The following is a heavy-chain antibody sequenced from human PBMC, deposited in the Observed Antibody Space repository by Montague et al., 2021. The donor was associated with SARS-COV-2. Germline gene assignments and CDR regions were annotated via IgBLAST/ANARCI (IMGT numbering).Heavy chain of an antibody. CDR1: GGSISSGDYY. CDR2: IHYSGRT. V-gene: IGHV4-39*01. CDR3: TRTTDDSALAATF. D-gene: IGHD6-19*01. J-gene: IGHJ4*02. Sequence: SETLSLTCTVSGGSISSGDYYWSWIRQPPGKGLEWIASIHYSGRTYHNPPLKSRVTMSVDTSKNQFSLKLSSVTAADTAVYYCTRTTDDSALAATFWGQGTLVTVSS.